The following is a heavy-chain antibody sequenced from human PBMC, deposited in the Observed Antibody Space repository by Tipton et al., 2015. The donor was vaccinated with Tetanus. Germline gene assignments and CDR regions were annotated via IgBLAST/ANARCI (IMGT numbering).Heavy chain of an antibody. CDR3: ARGSKGSTAWFPDHYGMDV. D-gene: IGHD6-19*01. Sequence: KPSETLSLTCAVYGGSFSGYYWTWIRQPPVKGLEWIGEINPSGSTNYNPSLKSRVTISVDTSKNRVSLKLNSVTAADTAVYYCARGSKGSTAWFPDHYGMDVWGQGTTVTVSS. CDR1: GGSFSGYY. V-gene: IGHV4-34*01. CDR2: INPSGST. J-gene: IGHJ6*02.